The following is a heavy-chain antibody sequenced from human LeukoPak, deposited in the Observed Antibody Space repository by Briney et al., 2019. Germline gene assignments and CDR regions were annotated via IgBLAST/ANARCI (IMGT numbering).Heavy chain of an antibody. J-gene: IGHJ4*02. Sequence: ASVKVSCKASGYTFTSYAMHWVRQAPGQRLEWMGWINAGNGNTKYSQKFQGRVTVTRDTSASTAYMELSSLRSEDTAVYYCASIYGSGSYPEIWGQGTLVTVSS. D-gene: IGHD3-10*01. V-gene: IGHV1-3*01. CDR2: INAGNGNT. CDR3: ASIYGSGSYPEI. CDR1: GYTFTSYA.